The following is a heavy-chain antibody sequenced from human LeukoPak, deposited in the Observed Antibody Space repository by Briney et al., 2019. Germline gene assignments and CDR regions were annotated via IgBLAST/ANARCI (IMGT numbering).Heavy chain of an antibody. J-gene: IGHJ4*02. Sequence: TGGSLRLSCAASGFTFSSYGMHWVRQAPGKGLEWLAFIRYDGSNKYYADSVKGRFTISRDNSKNTLYLQMNSLRAEDTAVYYCAKDGNYYGSGSYYTDYWGQGTLVTVSS. V-gene: IGHV3-30*02. CDR1: GFTFSSYG. CDR2: IRYDGSNK. CDR3: AKDGNYYGSGSYYTDY. D-gene: IGHD3-10*01.